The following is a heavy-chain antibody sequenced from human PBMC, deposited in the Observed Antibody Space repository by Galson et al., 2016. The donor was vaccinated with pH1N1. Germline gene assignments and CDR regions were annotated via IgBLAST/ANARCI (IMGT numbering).Heavy chain of an antibody. CDR3: ARELRGGSFDV. CDR2: ILPNSGDT. J-gene: IGHJ3*01. CDR1: GYTFTDYY. D-gene: IGHD2-15*01. V-gene: IGHV1-2*02. Sequence: SGYTFTDYYIHWVRQAPGQGLEWMGLILPNSGDTNFAKKFQGRVTMTRDTSISTAYMELTRLTSDDTAVYFCARELRGGSFDVWGQGTVVTVSS.